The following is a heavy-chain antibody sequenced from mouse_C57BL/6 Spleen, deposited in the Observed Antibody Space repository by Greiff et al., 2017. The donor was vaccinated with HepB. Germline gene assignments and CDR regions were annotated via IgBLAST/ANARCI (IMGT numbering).Heavy chain of an antibody. CDR2: INPSSGYT. V-gene: IGHV1-4*01. J-gene: IGHJ3*01. CDR3: ARYVDDGSFAY. CDR1: GYTFTSYT. Sequence: VKLMESGAELARPGASVKMSCKASGYTFTSYTMHWVKQRPGQGLEWIGYINPSSGYTKYNQKFKDKATLTADKSSSTAYMQLSSLTSEDSAVYYCARYVDDGSFAYWGQGTLVTVSA. D-gene: IGHD2-3*01.